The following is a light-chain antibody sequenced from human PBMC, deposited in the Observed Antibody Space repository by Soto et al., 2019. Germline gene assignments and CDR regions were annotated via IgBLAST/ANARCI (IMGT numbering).Light chain of an antibody. V-gene: IGKV2-30*01. CDR3: MEATPGPFT. CDR1: QSLVYSDGRTY. CDR2: KVS. Sequence: DVVMTQSPLSLPVTLGQPASISCRSSQSLVYSDGRTYLNWFHQRPGKSPRRLIYKVSKRASGVPASFICSALGSEFVLTISRVEAEHVVVEYCMEATPGPFTFVRGIKVEFE. J-gene: IGKJ4*01.